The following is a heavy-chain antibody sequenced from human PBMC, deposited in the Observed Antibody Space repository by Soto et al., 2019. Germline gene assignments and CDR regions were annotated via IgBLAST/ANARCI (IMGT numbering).Heavy chain of an antibody. CDR1: GVSISSYY. V-gene: IGHV4-59*12. CDR2: IYYSGST. D-gene: IGHD4-17*01. CDR3: ATRDATTVTPFDY. J-gene: IGHJ4*02. Sequence: PSETLSLTCPVSGVSISSYYWSWIRQPPGKGLEWIGYIYYSGSTNYNPSLKSRVTISVDTSKNQFSLKLSSVTAADTAVYYCATRDATTVTPFDYWGQGTLVTVSS.